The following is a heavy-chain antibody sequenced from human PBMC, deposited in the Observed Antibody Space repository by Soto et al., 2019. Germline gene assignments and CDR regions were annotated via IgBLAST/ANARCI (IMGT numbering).Heavy chain of an antibody. V-gene: IGHV1-18*01. D-gene: IGHD2-15*01. CDR2: ISAYNGNT. CDR3: ARAPDCSGGSCYIYYYYYMDV. CDR1: GYTFTSYG. J-gene: IGHJ6*03. Sequence: QVPLVQSGAEVKKPGASVKVSCKASGYTFTSYGISWVRQAPGQGLEWMGWISAYNGNTNYAQKLQGRVTMTTDTSTSTAYMELRSLRSDDTAVYYCARAPDCSGGSCYIYYYYYMDVWGKGTTVTVSS.